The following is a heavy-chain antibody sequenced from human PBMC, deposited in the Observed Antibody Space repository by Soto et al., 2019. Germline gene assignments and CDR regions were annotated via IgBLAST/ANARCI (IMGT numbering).Heavy chain of an antibody. CDR1: GQGCTSNW. D-gene: IGHD3-16*01. CDR2: INPAVSDG. V-gene: IGHV5-51*01. Sequence: PGEALKISSHGSGQGCTSNWIGWVRQMPGKGLEWMWIINPAVSDGKYSPSYQGHVTISADKSIGTSYLQWSSLKASDTAMYYCGGHKRDDDSRKSDCWGRRTLFTVSS. J-gene: IGHJ4*02. CDR3: GGHKRDDDSRKSDC.